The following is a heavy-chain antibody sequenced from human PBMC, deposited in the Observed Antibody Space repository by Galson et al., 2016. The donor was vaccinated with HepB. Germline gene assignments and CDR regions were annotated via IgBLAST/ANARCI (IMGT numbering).Heavy chain of an antibody. CDR1: GFIFTNYW. J-gene: IGHJ4*02. Sequence: SLRLSCAASGFIFTNYWMHWVRQAPGKGLVWVARVDLDGTGTSYADSVRGRFTISRDNAKNTLYLLMNSLRAEDTAMYCCGTVFENWGQGTLVTVSS. CDR2: VDLDGTGT. V-gene: IGHV3-74*01. CDR3: GTVFEN.